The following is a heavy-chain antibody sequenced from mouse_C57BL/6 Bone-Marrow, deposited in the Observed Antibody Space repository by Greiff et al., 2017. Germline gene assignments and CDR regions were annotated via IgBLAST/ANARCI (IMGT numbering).Heavy chain of an antibody. CDR2: IYPGNSDT. CDR1: GYTFTSYW. V-gene: IGHV1-5*01. Sequence: VQLQQSGTVLARPGASVKMSCKTSGYTFTSYWMHWVKQRPGQGLEWIGAIYPGNSDTSYNQKFKGKAKLTAVTSASTAYMELSSLTNEDSAVYYGTKLGRRAYWGQGTLVTVSA. J-gene: IGHJ3*01. CDR3: TKLGRRAY. D-gene: IGHD4-1*01.